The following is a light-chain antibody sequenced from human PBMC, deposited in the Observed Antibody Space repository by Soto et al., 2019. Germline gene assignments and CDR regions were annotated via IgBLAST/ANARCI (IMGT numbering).Light chain of an antibody. V-gene: IGKV3-20*01. CDR1: QTISSNY. Sequence: EIVLTQSPGTLSLSAGERATLSCRASQTISSNYLAWYQQKPGQAPRLPIFGASYRATGIPDRFSGSGSGTDFTLTISRLEPEDFAVYYCQQYRSSPPEFTFGPGTKVDIK. CDR3: QQYRSSPPEFT. J-gene: IGKJ3*01. CDR2: GAS.